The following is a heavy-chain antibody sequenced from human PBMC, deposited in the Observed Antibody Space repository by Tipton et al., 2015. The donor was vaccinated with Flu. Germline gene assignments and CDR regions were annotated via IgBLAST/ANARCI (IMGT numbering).Heavy chain of an antibody. Sequence: QLVQSGAEVKKPGASVRVSCKTSGYTFIGYYMHWVRQAPGRGFEWLGRMNPRTGGINYAQQFQGRVTMTRDTSINTAYMELTRVTFDDTAVYYCARDWGVVATGYYFDHWGQGTLITVSS. CDR1: GYTFIGYY. D-gene: IGHD3-16*01. CDR3: ARDWGVVATGYYFDH. CDR2: MNPRTGGI. V-gene: IGHV1-2*06. J-gene: IGHJ4*02.